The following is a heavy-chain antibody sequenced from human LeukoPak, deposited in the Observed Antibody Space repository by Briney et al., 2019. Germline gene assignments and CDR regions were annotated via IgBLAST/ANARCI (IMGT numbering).Heavy chain of an antibody. Sequence: SETLSLTCTVSGGSISSYYWSWIRQPPGKGLEWIGYIYYSGSTNYNPSLKSRVTISVDTSKNQFSLKLSSVTAADTAVYYCARQEGSSWYRRGFDPWGQGTLVTVSS. CDR3: ARQEGSSWYRRGFDP. D-gene: IGHD6-13*01. CDR1: GGSISSYY. V-gene: IGHV4-59*08. CDR2: IYYSGST. J-gene: IGHJ5*02.